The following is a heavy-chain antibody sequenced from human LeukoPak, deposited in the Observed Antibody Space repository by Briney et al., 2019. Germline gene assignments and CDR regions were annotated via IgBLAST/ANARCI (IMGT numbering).Heavy chain of an antibody. J-gene: IGHJ6*03. V-gene: IGHV4-59*01. CDR2: IYYSGAT. CDR3: ARVKDPSYYYYYMDV. Sequence: SETLSLTCTVSGGSITSYYWSWIRQTPGKGLEWIGYIYYSGATNYNPSLKSRLTISLDTSKNQFSLKLRSVTVADTAVYYCARVKDPSYYYYYMDVWGKGTTVAVSS. D-gene: IGHD2-15*01. CDR1: GGSITSYY.